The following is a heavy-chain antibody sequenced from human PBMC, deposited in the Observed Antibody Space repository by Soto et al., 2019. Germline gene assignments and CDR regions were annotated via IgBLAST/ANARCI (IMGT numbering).Heavy chain of an antibody. V-gene: IGHV1-3*01. D-gene: IGHD3-3*01. CDR1: GYTFTSYA. J-gene: IGHJ5*02. CDR2: INAGNGNT. CDR3: ARSYDFWSGYPNWFDP. Sequence: QVPLVQSGAEVKKPGASVKVSCKASGYTFTSYAMHWVRQAPGQRLEWMGWINAGNGNTKYSQKFQGRVTITRDTSASTAYMELSSLRSEDTAVYYCARSYDFWSGYPNWFDPWGQGTLVTASS.